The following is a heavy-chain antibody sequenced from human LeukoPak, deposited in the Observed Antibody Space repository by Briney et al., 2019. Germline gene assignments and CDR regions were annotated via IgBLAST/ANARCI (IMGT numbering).Heavy chain of an antibody. CDR1: GYTFTGYY. D-gene: IGHD5-12*01. V-gene: IGHV1-2*02. Sequence: GASVKVSCKASGYTFTGYYMHWVRQAPGQGLEWMGWVNPNSGGTNYAQKFQGRVTMTTDTSTSTAYMELKSLRSDDTAVYYCARVDAQVATYDAFDIWGQGTMVTVSS. J-gene: IGHJ3*02. CDR3: ARVDAQVATYDAFDI. CDR2: VNPNSGGT.